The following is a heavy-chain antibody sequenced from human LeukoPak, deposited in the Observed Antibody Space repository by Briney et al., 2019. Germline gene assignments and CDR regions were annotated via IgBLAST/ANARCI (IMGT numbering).Heavy chain of an antibody. V-gene: IGHV3-23*01. Sequence: GGSLRLACAAAGFTFSSYAMGWVRQAPGKGREWVSAISGSGGSTYYADSVKGRFTISRDNSKNTLYLQMNSLRAEDTAVYYCAKSPSLAVAARAWGQGTLVTVSS. D-gene: IGHD6-19*01. CDR2: ISGSGGST. CDR3: AKSPSLAVAARA. J-gene: IGHJ5*02. CDR1: GFTFSSYA.